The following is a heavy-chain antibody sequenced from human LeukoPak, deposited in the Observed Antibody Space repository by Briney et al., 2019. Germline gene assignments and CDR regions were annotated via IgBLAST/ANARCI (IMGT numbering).Heavy chain of an antibody. CDR1: GYTFTGYY. CDR3: ARGGVLTMVRGVRNPNYYFDY. Sequence: GASVKVSCKASGYTFTGYYMHWVRQAPGQGLEWMGWINPNSGGTNYAQKFQGRVTMTRDTSISTAYMELSRLRSDDTAVYYCARGGVLTMVRGVRNPNYYFDYWGQGTLVTVSS. V-gene: IGHV1-2*02. D-gene: IGHD3-10*01. J-gene: IGHJ4*02. CDR2: INPNSGGT.